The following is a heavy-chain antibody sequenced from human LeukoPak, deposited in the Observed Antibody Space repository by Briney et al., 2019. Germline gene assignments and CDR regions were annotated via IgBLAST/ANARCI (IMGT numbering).Heavy chain of an antibody. Sequence: GGSLRLSCAASGFTFSSYAMSWVRQAPGKGLEWVSAISGSGGSTYYADSAKGRFTISRDNSKNTLYLQMNSLRAEDTAVYYCAKGRAPSYYYDSSGYEFDYWGQGTLVTVSS. V-gene: IGHV3-23*01. D-gene: IGHD3-22*01. CDR1: GFTFSSYA. CDR2: ISGSGGST. J-gene: IGHJ4*02. CDR3: AKGRAPSYYYDSSGYEFDY.